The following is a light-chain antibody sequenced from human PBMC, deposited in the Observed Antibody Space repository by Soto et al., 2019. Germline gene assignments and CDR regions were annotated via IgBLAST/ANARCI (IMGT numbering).Light chain of an antibody. J-gene: IGLJ1*01. V-gene: IGLV2-14*01. CDR3: SSYTSSSTHV. CDR1: SSDVGAYNS. Sequence: QSALTQPASVSGSPGQSITISCTGTSSDVGAYNSVAWYQHNPGKAPKLMIYDVSNRPSGVSSRFSGSKSANTASLSISGLQADEEADYYCSSYTSSSTHVFGTGTKVTVL. CDR2: DVS.